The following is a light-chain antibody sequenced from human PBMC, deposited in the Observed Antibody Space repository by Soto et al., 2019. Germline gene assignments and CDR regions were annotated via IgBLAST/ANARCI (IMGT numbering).Light chain of an antibody. CDR1: NIASKS. Sequence: SYELTQPPSVSVAPGKTARITCGGNNIASKSVHWYQQKAGQTPVLTIFYDSDRPSGIPERFSGSNSGNTATLTISGVEAGDEADYYCQVWDSSSDHYVFGTGTQLTVL. CDR2: YDS. V-gene: IGLV3-21*04. CDR3: QVWDSSSDHYV. J-gene: IGLJ1*01.